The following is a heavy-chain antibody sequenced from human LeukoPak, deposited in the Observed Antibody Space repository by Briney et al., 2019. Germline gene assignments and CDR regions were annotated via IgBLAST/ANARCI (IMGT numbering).Heavy chain of an antibody. CDR3: ALGAYDY. V-gene: IGHV1-3*01. CDR2: INAGGGNT. Sequence: GASVKVSCKASGYSFVDYTIHWVRQAPGQRLEWMGWINAGGGNTRYSQNLQGRLTVTRDTSASTAYMELSSLTSEDTAVYYCALGAYDYWGQGTLVTVSS. D-gene: IGHD1-26*01. CDR1: GYSFVDYT. J-gene: IGHJ4*02.